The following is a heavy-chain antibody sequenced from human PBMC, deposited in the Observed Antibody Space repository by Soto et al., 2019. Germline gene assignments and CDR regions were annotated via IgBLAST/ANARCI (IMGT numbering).Heavy chain of an antibody. CDR1: GSTFSSYA. V-gene: IGHV1-69*13. J-gene: IGHJ3*02. D-gene: IGHD3-9*01. CDR3: AKAPKKLTYYDILTVLQLNI. Sequence: GASVKVSCKASGSTFSSYAISWVRQAPGQGLEWMGGIIPIFGTANYAQKFQGRVTITADESTSTAYMELSSLRSEDTAVYYCAKAPKKLTYYDILTVLQLNIWGQGTMVTVSS. CDR2: IIPIFGTA.